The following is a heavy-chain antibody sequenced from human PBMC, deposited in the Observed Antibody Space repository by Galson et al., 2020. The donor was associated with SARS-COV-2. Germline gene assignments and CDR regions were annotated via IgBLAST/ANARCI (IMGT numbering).Heavy chain of an antibody. CDR2: ISYAGSNK. D-gene: IGHD3-10*01. CDR3: ARETLWFGEFRHYPPDY. V-gene: IGHV3-30*03. CDR1: GFTFSSYG. Sequence: GESLKISCAASGFTFSSYGMHWVRQAPGKGLEWVAVISYAGSNKYYADSVKGRFTISRDNSKNTLYLQMNSLRAEDTAVYYCARETLWFGEFRHYPPDYWGQGTLVTVSS. J-gene: IGHJ4*02.